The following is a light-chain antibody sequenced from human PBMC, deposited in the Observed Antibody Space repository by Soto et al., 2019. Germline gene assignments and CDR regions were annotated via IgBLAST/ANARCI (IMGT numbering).Light chain of an antibody. J-gene: IGKJ5*01. Sequence: VLAQSSATLFLSSGEKAHVSRRSSQSIHTSLAWYQQKSGKPPRLVIYDSTLRANGVPDRFGGSGSGTEFTLTINSLEPEDFAVYYCQQRNVWPPITFGQGTRLEIK. V-gene: IGKV3-11*01. CDR1: QSIHTS. CDR3: QQRNVWPPIT. CDR2: DST.